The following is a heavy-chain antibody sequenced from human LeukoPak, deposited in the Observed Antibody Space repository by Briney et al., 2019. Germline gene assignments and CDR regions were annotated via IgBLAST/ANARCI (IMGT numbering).Heavy chain of an antibody. D-gene: IGHD2-2*01. V-gene: IGHV3-74*01. Sequence: GGSLRLSCAASGLTFSSHWMHWVRQAPGKGLVWVSRITNDGSSTTYADSVKGRFTISRDNAKNTLYLQMNSLRAEDTAMYYCARGVPATNDYWGQGTLVTVSS. CDR1: GLTFSSHW. CDR3: ARGVPATNDY. CDR2: ITNDGSST. J-gene: IGHJ4*02.